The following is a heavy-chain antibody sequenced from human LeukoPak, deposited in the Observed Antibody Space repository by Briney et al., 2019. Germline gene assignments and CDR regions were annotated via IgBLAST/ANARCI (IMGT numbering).Heavy chain of an antibody. CDR3: ARERAASGSGDAFDI. V-gene: IGHV3-74*03. J-gene: IGHJ3*02. CDR2: VNGDGSST. CDR1: GFTFSIYW. D-gene: IGHD6-13*01. Sequence: GGSLRLSCAASGFTFSIYWMHWVRQAPGEGLVWVSRVNGDGSSTTYADSVKGRFTISRDNAKNTLYLQMNSLRAEDTAVYYCARERAASGSGDAFDIWGQGTMVTVSS.